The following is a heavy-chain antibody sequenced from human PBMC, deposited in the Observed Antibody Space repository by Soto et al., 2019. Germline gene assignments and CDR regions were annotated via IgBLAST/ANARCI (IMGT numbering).Heavy chain of an antibody. CDR3: ARRNVITSNYYGMDV. Sequence: PGASLKISCKGSGYSFTSYWIGWVRQMHGKGLEWMGIIYPGDSDHRYSPSFQGQVTISADKAISTAYLQWSSLKASDTAMYDCARRNVITSNYYGMDVWGQGTTVTVSS. D-gene: IGHD3-16*01. V-gene: IGHV5-51*01. CDR2: IYPGDSDH. J-gene: IGHJ6*02. CDR1: GYSFTSYW.